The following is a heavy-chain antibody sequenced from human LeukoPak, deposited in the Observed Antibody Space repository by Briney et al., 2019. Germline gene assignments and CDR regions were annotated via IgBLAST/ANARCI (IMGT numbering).Heavy chain of an antibody. Sequence: KPSETLSLTCAVYGGSFSGYYWSWIRQPPGKGLEWIGEINHSGSPNYNPSLKSRVTISVDTSKNQFSLKLSSVTAADTAVYYCASSDGELLFDPWGQGTLVTVSS. CDR3: ASSDGELLFDP. CDR2: INHSGSP. V-gene: IGHV4-34*01. D-gene: IGHD1-26*01. CDR1: GGSFSGYY. J-gene: IGHJ5*02.